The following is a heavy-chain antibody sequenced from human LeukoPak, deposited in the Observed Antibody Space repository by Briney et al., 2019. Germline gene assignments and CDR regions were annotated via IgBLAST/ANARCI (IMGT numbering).Heavy chain of an antibody. CDR1: GFTFSDYA. CDR3: AKSPLELLYNPIDY. D-gene: IGHD3-10*01. J-gene: IGHJ4*02. CDR2: ISGSDGST. V-gene: IGHV3-23*01. Sequence: QPGGSLRLSCAASGFTFSDYAMSWVRQAPGTGLEWVSAISGSDGSTYYADSVKGRFTISRDNSKNTLYLQMNSLRADDTAVYYCAKSPLELLYNPIDYWGQGTLVTVSS.